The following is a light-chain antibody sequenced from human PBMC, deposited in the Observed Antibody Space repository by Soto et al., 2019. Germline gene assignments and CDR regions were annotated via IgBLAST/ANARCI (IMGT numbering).Light chain of an antibody. V-gene: IGKV1-5*03. CDR3: QQYNSYSPT. Sequence: DIQMTQSPSTLSASVGDRVTITCPASQSISTWLAWYQQEPGKAPKLLIHKASSLQSGVPSRFSGSGSGTDFTLTISSLHPDDFATYYCQQYNSYSPTFGQGTKVDIK. CDR2: KAS. J-gene: IGKJ1*01. CDR1: QSISTW.